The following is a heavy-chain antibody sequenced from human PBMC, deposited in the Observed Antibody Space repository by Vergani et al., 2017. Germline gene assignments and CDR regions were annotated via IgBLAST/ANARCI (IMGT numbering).Heavy chain of an antibody. J-gene: IGHJ6*02. Sequence: EVQLVQSGAEVKKPGESLKISCKGSGYSFTSYWIGWVRQMPGKGLEWMGIIYPGDSDTRYSPSFQGQVTISADKSISTAYLPWSSLKASDTAMYYCARRGRSGYQGAYYYYGMDVWGQGTTVTVSS. CDR1: GYSFTSYW. V-gene: IGHV5-51*01. CDR2: IYPGDSDT. D-gene: IGHD3-22*01. CDR3: ARRGRSGYQGAYYYYGMDV.